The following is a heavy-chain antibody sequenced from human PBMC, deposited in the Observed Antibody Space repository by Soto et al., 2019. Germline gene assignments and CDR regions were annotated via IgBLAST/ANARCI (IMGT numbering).Heavy chain of an antibody. V-gene: IGHV3-66*01. CDR2: IYSGGST. Sequence: HPGGSLRLSCAASGFTVSSNYMSWVRQAPGKGLEWVSVIYSGGSTYYADSVKGRFTISRDNSKNTLYLQMNSLRAEDTAVYYCARDDYGDYGGDAFDIWGQGTMVTVSS. CDR3: ARDDYGDYGGDAFDI. J-gene: IGHJ3*02. D-gene: IGHD4-17*01. CDR1: GFTVSSNY.